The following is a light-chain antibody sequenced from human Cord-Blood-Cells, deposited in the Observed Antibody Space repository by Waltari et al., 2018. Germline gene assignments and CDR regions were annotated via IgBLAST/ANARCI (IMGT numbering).Light chain of an antibody. V-gene: IGKV1-33*01. J-gene: IGKJ2*01. CDR1: QDISNY. CDR3: QQYDNLPYT. Sequence: DIQMTQSPSSLSASVGARVTITCHASQDISNYLNWYQQKPGKAPKLLIYYASNLETGVPSRFSGSGSGTDFTFTISSLQPEDIATYYCQQYDNLPYTFGQGTKLEIK. CDR2: YAS.